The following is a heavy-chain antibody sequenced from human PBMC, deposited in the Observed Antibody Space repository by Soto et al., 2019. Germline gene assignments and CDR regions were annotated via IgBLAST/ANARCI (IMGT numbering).Heavy chain of an antibody. CDR3: ARAYCGGDCFSQAYYYYYGMDV. V-gene: IGHV1-69*01. CDR2: IIPIFGTA. D-gene: IGHD2-21*02. CDR1: GGTFSSYA. Sequence: QVQLVQSGAEVKKPGSSVKVSCKASGGTFSSYAISWVRQAPGQGLEWMGGIIPIFGTANYAQKFQGRVTITADESTSTAYMELSSLRSEDTAVYYCARAYCGGDCFSQAYYYYYGMDVWGQGTTVTVSS. J-gene: IGHJ6*02.